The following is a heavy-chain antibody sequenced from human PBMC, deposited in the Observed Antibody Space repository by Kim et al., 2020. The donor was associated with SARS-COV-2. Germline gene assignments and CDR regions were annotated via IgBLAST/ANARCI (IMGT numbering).Heavy chain of an antibody. CDR2: IYPGDSDT. V-gene: IGHV5-51*01. CDR1: GYSFTSYW. Sequence: GESLKISCKGSGYSFTSYWIGWVRQMPGKGLEWMGIIYPGDSDTRYSPSFQGQVTISADKSISTAYLQWSSLKASDTAMYYCARLPRLDYYGSGSYHYYYGMDVWAKGPRSPSP. CDR3: ARLPRLDYYGSGSYHYYYGMDV. J-gene: IGHJ6*02. D-gene: IGHD3-10*01.